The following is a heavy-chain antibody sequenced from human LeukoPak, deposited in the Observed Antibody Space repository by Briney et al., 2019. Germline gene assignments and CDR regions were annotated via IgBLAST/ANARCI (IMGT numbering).Heavy chain of an antibody. V-gene: IGHV1-2*02. CDR1: GYTFTGYY. CDR3: ARKLHDYGDYGWFDP. J-gene: IGHJ5*02. CDR2: INPNSGGT. D-gene: IGHD4-17*01. Sequence: ASVKVSCKASGYTFTGYYMHWVRQAPGQGLEWMGWINPNSGGTNYAQKFQGRVTMTRDTSISTAYMELSRLRSDDTAVYYCARKLHDYGDYGWFDPWGQGTLVTVSS.